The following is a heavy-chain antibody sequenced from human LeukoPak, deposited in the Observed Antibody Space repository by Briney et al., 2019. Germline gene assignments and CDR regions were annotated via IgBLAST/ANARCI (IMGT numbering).Heavy chain of an antibody. CDR3: ARVVAAAGPRFDY. D-gene: IGHD6-13*01. V-gene: IGHV3-21*01. CDR2: I. Sequence: PGGSLRLSCADSGFTFSSYSMNWVRQAPGKGLEWVSSIKGRFTISRDNAKNSLYLQMNSLRAEDTAVYYCARVVAAAGPRFDYWGQGTLVTVSS. CDR1: GFTFSSYS. J-gene: IGHJ4*02.